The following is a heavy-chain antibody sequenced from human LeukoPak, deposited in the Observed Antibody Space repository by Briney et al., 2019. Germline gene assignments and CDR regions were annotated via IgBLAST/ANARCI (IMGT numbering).Heavy chain of an antibody. D-gene: IGHD2-15*01. CDR1: GFTFSSYS. CDR3: AREVVGGYFDY. V-gene: IGHV3-21*01. J-gene: IGHJ4*02. CDR2: IGSSSSYI. Sequence: GRSLRLSCAASGFTFSSYSMNWVRQAPGKGLEWVSSIGSSSSYIYYADSVKGRFTISRDNAKNSLYLQMNSLRAEDTAVYYCAREVVGGYFDYWGQGTLVTVSS.